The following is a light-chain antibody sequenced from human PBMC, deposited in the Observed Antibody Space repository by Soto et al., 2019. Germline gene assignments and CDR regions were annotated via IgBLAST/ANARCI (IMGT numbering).Light chain of an antibody. CDR1: QDINIY. J-gene: IGKJ4*01. CDR3: QKYDGAPLT. Sequence: DIQMTQSPSSLSASVGDRVTITCRAGQDINIYLAWYQQKPGKVPKLLISAASTLQSGVPSRFSGSGSGTDFTLTISSLQPEDVATYYCQKYDGAPLTFGEGTKVEIK. CDR2: AAS. V-gene: IGKV1-27*01.